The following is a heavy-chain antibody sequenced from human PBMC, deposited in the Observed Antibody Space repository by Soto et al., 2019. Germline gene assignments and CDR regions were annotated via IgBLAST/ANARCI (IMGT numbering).Heavy chain of an antibody. Sequence: TLSLTCPVSGGSISSGDYYWSWIRQPPGKGLEWIGYIYYSGSTYYNPSLQSRVTISIDTSKNQFSLKLSSVTAADTAVYYCANYRSGSPQFNWFDPWGQGTLVTVSS. D-gene: IGHD3-10*01. CDR2: IYYSGST. J-gene: IGHJ5*02. CDR3: ANYRSGSPQFNWFDP. V-gene: IGHV4-30-4*01. CDR1: GGSISSGDYY.